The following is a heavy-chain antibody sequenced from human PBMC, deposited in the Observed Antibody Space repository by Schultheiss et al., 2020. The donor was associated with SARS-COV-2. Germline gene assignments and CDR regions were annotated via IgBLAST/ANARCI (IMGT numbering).Heavy chain of an antibody. D-gene: IGHD6-13*01. CDR3: ASQGEVRSSSWYGWFDP. V-gene: IGHV3-23*01. CDR1: GFTFSSYA. Sequence: GGSLRLSCAASGFTFSSYAMSWVRQAPGKGLEWVSAISGSGGSTYYADSVKGRFTISRDNSKNTLYLQMNSLRAEDTAVYYCASQGEVRSSSWYGWFDPWGQGTLVTVSS. J-gene: IGHJ5*02. CDR2: ISGSGGST.